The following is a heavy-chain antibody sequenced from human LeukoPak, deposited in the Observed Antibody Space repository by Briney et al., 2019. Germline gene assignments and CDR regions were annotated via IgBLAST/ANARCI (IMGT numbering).Heavy chain of an antibody. J-gene: IGHJ4*02. V-gene: IGHV3-30*01. D-gene: IGHD1-26*01. Sequence: AVISYDGSNKYYADSVKGRFTISRDNSKNTLYLQMNSLRAEDTAVYYCAREGIVGAYFDYWGQGTLVTVSS. CDR2: ISYDGSNK. CDR3: AREGIVGAYFDY.